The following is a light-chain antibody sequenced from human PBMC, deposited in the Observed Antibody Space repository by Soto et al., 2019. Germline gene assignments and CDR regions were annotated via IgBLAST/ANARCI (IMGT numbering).Light chain of an antibody. CDR2: GAS. J-gene: IGKJ1*01. V-gene: IGKV3-20*01. CDR3: QQYGCSSWT. Sequence: EIVLTQSPGTLSLSPGERATLSCRASQRVSSSYLAWYQQKPGQAARVLIWGASSRGTSVPERCSGSGSGANFTLTSSRLEAEDFSVYYCQQYGCSSWTFGQGTKV. CDR1: QRVSSSY.